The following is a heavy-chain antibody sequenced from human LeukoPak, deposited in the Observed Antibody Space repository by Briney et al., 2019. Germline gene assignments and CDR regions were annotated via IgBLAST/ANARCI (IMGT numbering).Heavy chain of an antibody. D-gene: IGHD3-9*01. CDR2: ISSSSSYI. CDR1: GFTFSSYS. CDR3: AKDRVLRYFDWLFDLDY. Sequence: GGSLRLSCAASGFTFSSYSMNWVRQAPGKGLEWVSSISSSSSYIYYADSVKGRFTISRDNAKNSLYLQMNSLRPEDTAVYYCAKDRVLRYFDWLFDLDYWGQGTLVTVSS. V-gene: IGHV3-21*01. J-gene: IGHJ4*02.